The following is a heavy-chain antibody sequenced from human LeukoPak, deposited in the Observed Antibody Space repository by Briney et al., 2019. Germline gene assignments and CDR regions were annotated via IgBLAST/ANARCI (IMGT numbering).Heavy chain of an antibody. CDR3: ARDPLYYYDSSGPNAFDI. Sequence: GGSLRLSCAASGFTFSGSAMHWVRQASGKGLEWVSSISSSSSYIYYADSVKGRFTISRDNAKNSLYLQMNSLRAEDTAVYYCARDPLYYYDSSGPNAFDIWGQGTMVTVSS. CDR1: GFTFSGSA. D-gene: IGHD3-22*01. V-gene: IGHV3-21*01. J-gene: IGHJ3*02. CDR2: ISSSSSYI.